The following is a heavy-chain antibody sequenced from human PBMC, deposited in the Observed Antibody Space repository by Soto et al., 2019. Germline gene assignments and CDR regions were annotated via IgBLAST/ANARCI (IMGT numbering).Heavy chain of an antibody. CDR2: IYSGGRT. J-gene: IGHJ4*02. D-gene: IGHD3-10*02. V-gene: IGHV4-4*07. CDR1: GGSISQYY. CDR3: ARGPGLFCDFSLDY. Sequence: QVQLQESGPGLVKPSETLSLSCGVSGGSISQYYWSWIRQPAGKGLEWIGRIYSGGRTKYNPSLGSRVTMSVDTSQNNFSLKLSSAPAADTAVYYCARGPGLFCDFSLDYWGQGTLVTVSS.